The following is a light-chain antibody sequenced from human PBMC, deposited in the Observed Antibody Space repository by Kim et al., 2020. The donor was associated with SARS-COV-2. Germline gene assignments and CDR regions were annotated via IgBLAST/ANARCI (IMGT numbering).Light chain of an antibody. J-gene: IGLJ3*02. Sequence: QSALTQPASVSGSPGQSITISCTGTSSDVGGYDHVSWYQQHPGKVPKLILYDVTKRPSGVPNRFSGSKSGNTASLTISGLQAEDEADYYCSSYTNSDTWVFGGGTKLTVL. CDR1: SSDVGGYDH. V-gene: IGLV2-14*03. CDR2: DVT. CDR3: SSYTNSDTWV.